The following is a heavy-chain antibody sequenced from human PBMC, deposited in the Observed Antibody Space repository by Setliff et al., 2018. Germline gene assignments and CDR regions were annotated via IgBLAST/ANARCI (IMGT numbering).Heavy chain of an antibody. CDR1: GYSFPSYW. V-gene: IGHV5-51*01. J-gene: IGHJ5*02. Sequence: GESLKISCKGSGYSFPSYWIGWVRQMPGKGLEWMGSVYPGDSETRYSPSFQGQVTISPDKSIGTAYLQWSSLTASDTAIYYCGRSPGLAEGGSWFAPWGQGTLVTVSS. CDR2: VYPGDSET. D-gene: IGHD6-13*01. CDR3: GRSPGLAEGGSWFAP.